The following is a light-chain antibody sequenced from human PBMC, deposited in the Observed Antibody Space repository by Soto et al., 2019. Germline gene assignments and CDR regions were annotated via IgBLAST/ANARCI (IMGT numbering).Light chain of an antibody. CDR1: SSDIGGYNY. J-gene: IGLJ7*01. CDR2: VVS. CDR3: SSYRSGGIFV. Sequence: QSVLAQPTSVSGSPGQSIAISCTGTSSDIGGYNYVSWHQQHPGKAPKVLISVVSNRPSGVSDRFSGSKSGNTAYLTISGLQPEDEADYYCSSYRSGGIFVFGSGTQLTVL. V-gene: IGLV2-14*01.